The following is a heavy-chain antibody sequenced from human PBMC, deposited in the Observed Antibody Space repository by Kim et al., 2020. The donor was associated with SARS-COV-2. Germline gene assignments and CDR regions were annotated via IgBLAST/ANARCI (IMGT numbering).Heavy chain of an antibody. J-gene: IGHJ1*01. CDR1: GFTFSNYV. Sequence: GGSLRLSCAASGFTFSNYVMRWVRQAPGKGLEWVSDISGSGSATHYADSVKGRFTISRDNSENTLYLQMSSLRAEDTAVYYCSAGKYPSSWGRGTLVTVS. D-gene: IGHD3-10*01. CDR3: SAGKYPSS. CDR2: ISGSGSAT. V-gene: IGHV3-23*01.